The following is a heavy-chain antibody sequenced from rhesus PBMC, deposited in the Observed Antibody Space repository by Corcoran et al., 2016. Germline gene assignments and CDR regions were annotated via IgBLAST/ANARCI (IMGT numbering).Heavy chain of an antibody. CDR3: ARVGAGYSSIIDY. CDR2: IYVGRWNN. CDR1: GASISSNY. V-gene: IGHV4-147*01. Sequence: QVQLQESGPGLVKPSETLPLTYAVSGASISSNYWSWIRKPPGKGLEWIGYIYVGRWNNRNNPALRSRVTMSKDTSKNPFSLKLSSVTAADTSVYYCARVGAGYSSIIDYWGQGVLVTVSS. D-gene: IGHD6-19*01. J-gene: IGHJ4*01.